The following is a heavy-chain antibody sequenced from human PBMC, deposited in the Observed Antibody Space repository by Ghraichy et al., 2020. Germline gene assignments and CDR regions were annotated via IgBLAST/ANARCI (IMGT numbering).Heavy chain of an antibody. CDR2: TNEVGSEI. J-gene: IGHJ4*02. CDR3: ARGTVSSPGIDS. D-gene: IGHD4-17*01. Sequence: GGSLRLSCVASGFTFTSYWMAWLRQVPGKGLEWVANTNEVGSEIRYVNSVKDRFTISRDNAKNSLYLQMDSLRSEDTAVYYCARGTVSSPGIDSWGQGTLVTVPS. V-gene: IGHV3-7*01. CDR1: GFTFTSYW.